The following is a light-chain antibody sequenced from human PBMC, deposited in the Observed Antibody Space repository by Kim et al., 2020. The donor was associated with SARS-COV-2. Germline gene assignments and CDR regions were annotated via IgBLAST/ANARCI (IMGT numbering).Light chain of an antibody. V-gene: IGLV2-8*01. CDR3: SSYAGSNNLRL. Sequence: QSALTQPPSASGSPGQSVTISCTGTSSDVGGYNYVSWFQHHPGKAPKLMIYEVSKRPSGVPDRFSGSKSGNTASLTVSGLQTEDEADYYCSSYAGSNNLRLFGGGTQLTVL. CDR2: EVS. CDR1: SSDVGGYNY. J-gene: IGLJ3*02.